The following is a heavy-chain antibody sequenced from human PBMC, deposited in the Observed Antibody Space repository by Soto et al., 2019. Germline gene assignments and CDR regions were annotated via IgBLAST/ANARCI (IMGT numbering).Heavy chain of an antibody. J-gene: IGHJ4*02. CDR1: GLTFEHSG. D-gene: IGHD3-3*01. CDR3: HAAISCDEFF. V-gene: IGHV3-9*01. CDR2: ISWNSKTI. Sequence: EVQLVESGGDLDQPGRSLRLSCVASGLTFEHSGMHWVRQAPGKGLAWVAGISWNSKTIAYADSVKGRFAISRDNAKKTLSMQMRHLRTRDTALYYCHAAISCDEFFWGQGTHVTVSS.